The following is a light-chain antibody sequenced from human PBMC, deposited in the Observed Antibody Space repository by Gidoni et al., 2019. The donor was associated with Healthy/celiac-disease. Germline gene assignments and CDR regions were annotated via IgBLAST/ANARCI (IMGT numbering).Light chain of an antibody. CDR2: EGS. J-gene: IGLJ1*01. V-gene: IGLV2-23*01. Sequence: QSALTKPSSLSGSPGQSIPISCTGTSSDVGSYNLVSWYQQHPGKAPKRMIYEGSKRPSGVSNRFSGSKSGNTASLTISGLQAEDEADYYCCSYAGSSTHVFGTGTKVTVL. CDR3: CSYAGSSTHV. CDR1: SSDVGSYNL.